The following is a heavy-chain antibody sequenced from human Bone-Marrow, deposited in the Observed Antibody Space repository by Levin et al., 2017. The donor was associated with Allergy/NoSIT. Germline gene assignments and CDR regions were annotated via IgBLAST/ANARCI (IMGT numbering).Heavy chain of an antibody. CDR2: IRLYDGNT. Sequence: ASVKVSCKASGYTFTNYGLSWVRQAPGQGLEWMGWIRLYDGNTNYEQKFQGRVTMTTDTDTSTAFMGLTNLRSDDTAVYYCARDAYYDTTGGGYNGMDVWGQGTTVSVSS. J-gene: IGHJ6*02. CDR3: ARDAYYDTTGGGYNGMDV. V-gene: IGHV1-18*01. D-gene: IGHD3-22*01. CDR1: GYTFTNYG.